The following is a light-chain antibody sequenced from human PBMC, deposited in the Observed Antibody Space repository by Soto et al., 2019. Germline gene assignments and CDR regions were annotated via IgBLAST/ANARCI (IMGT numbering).Light chain of an antibody. CDR3: QQLDCLPPYT. J-gene: IGKJ2*01. CDR1: HGIKNY. Sequence: DIQLTQSPPSLSASEGDRVTITCQASHGIKNYVNLYQQKPGKAPTLLLYGASNWEKGVAARFSGSGAGTDFTFTIGSQQPKDVATYYCQQLDCLPPYTFGQGTKVEIK. V-gene: IGKV1-33*01. CDR2: GAS.